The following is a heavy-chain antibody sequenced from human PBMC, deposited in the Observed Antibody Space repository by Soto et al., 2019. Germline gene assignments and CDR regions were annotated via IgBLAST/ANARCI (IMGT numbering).Heavy chain of an antibody. CDR3: AREYSGTYFDY. D-gene: IGHD1-26*01. J-gene: IGHJ4*02. V-gene: IGHV3-7*01. CDR2: VKQDGSEK. Sequence: GGSLRLSCAASGFTFSRNWMSWVRQAPGKGLEWVANVKQDGSEKYYVDSVKGRFTISRDDAKNSLYLHMNSLRAEDTAVYYCAREYSGTYFDYWGQATLVTVSS. CDR1: GFTFSRNW.